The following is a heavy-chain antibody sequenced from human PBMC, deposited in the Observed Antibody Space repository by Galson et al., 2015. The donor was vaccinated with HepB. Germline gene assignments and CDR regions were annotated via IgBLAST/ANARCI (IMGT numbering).Heavy chain of an antibody. CDR1: GDSVSSNSAA. Sequence: CAISGDSVSSNSAAWNWIRQSPSRGLEWLGRTYYRSKWYNDYAVSVKGRITINPDTSKNQFSLQLNSVTPEDTAVYYCARDLPNGDYGLDYWGQGTLVTVSS. J-gene: IGHJ4*02. CDR2: TYYRSKWYN. D-gene: IGHD4-17*01. CDR3: ARDLPNGDYGLDY. V-gene: IGHV6-1*01.